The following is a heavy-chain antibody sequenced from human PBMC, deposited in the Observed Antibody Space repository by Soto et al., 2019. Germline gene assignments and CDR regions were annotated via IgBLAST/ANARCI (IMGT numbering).Heavy chain of an antibody. Sequence: GGSLRLSCAASGFTFSSYAMSWVRQAPGKGLERVSAISGSGGSTYYADSVKGRFTISRDNSKNTLYLQMNSLRAEDTAVYYCAKDGYYYYYGMDVWGQGTTVTVSS. J-gene: IGHJ6*02. V-gene: IGHV3-23*01. CDR2: ISGSGGST. CDR3: AKDGYYYYYGMDV. CDR1: GFTFSSYA.